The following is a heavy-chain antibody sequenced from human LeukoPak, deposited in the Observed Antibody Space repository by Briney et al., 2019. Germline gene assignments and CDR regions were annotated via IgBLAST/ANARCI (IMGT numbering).Heavy chain of an antibody. CDR3: ARVSRTYYDFWSGLQYYFDY. Sequence: GGSPRLSCAASGFTFISYNMNWVRQAPGKGLEWVSSISSGSSYIYYADSVKGRFTISRDNAKNSLYLQMNSLRAEDTAVYYCARVSRTYYDFWSGLQYYFDYWGQGTLVTVSS. CDR2: ISSGSSYI. CDR1: GFTFISYN. D-gene: IGHD3-3*01. J-gene: IGHJ4*02. V-gene: IGHV3-21*01.